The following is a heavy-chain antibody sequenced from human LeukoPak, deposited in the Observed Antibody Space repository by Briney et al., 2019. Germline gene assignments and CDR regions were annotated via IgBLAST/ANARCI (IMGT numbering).Heavy chain of an antibody. Sequence: ASVKVSCKASGYTFTGYYMHWVRQAPGQGLEWMGWINPNSGGTNYAQKFQGRVTMTRDTSTSTAYMELRSLRSDDTAVYYCARDRRWGLYGDYGNNWFDPWGQGTLVTVSS. CDR1: GYTFTGYY. CDR3: ARDRRWGLYGDYGNNWFDP. J-gene: IGHJ5*02. V-gene: IGHV1-2*02. D-gene: IGHD4-17*01. CDR2: INPNSGGT.